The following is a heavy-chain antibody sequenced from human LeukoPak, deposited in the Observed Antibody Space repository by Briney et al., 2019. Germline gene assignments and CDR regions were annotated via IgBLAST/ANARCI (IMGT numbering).Heavy chain of an antibody. V-gene: IGHV4-34*01. J-gene: IGHJ4*02. CDR3: ARGVVKAAAGDFDY. CDR1: GGSFSGYY. CDR2: INHSGST. D-gene: IGHD6-25*01. Sequence: SEILSLTCAVYGGSFSGYYWSWIRQSPGKGLEWIGEINHSGSTNYNPSLKSRVTISVDTSKNQFSLKLSSVTAADTAVYYCARGVVKAAAGDFDYWGQGTLVTVSS.